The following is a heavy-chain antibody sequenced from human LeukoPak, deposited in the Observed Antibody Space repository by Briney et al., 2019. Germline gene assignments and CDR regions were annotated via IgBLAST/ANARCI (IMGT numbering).Heavy chain of an antibody. CDR2: FSSSGSTI. V-gene: IGHV3-11*01. J-gene: IGHJ4*02. CDR1: GFTFSDYY. CDR3: ARDCYDYVWGSYRNYYFDY. Sequence: GGSLRLSCAASGFTFSDYYMSRIRQAPGKGLEWVSYFSSSGSTIYYADSVKGRFTISRDNAKNSLYLQMNSLRAEDTAVYYCARDCYDYVWGSYRNYYFDYWGQGTLVTVSS. D-gene: IGHD3-16*02.